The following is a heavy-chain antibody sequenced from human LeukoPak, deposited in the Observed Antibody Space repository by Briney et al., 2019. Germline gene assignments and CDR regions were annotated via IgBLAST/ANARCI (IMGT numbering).Heavy chain of an antibody. CDR1: VGSISSDRQY. J-gene: IGHJ6*03. Sequence: PLQTLSLTCRDSVGSISSDRQYCSWIRHPAGKGLECIGRIFAPGDTKYHPPLQSRVTISVDTPKNQFSLKLSSVTAADTAVYCCARDSIAVAGGYYYYYMDVWGKGTTVTVSS. CDR3: ARDSIAVAGGYYYYYMDV. CDR2: IFAPGDT. D-gene: IGHD6-19*01. V-gene: IGHV4-61*02.